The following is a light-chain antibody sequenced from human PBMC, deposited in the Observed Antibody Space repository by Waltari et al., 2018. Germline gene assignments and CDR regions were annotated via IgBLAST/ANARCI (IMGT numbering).Light chain of an antibody. Sequence: DIQMTQSPSSVSASVGDRVIMTCRASQGISRWVAWYQQKPGQTPKFLIYDASTLQIGVPSRFSGSGSGTDFTLTISSLQPEDFATYYCQQGNDFPLTFGGGTKVEI. J-gene: IGKJ4*01. CDR1: QGISRW. CDR2: DAS. CDR3: QQGNDFPLT. V-gene: IGKV1-12*01.